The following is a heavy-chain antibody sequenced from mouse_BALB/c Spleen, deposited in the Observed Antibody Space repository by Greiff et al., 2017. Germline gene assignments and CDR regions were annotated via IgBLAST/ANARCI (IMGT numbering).Heavy chain of an antibody. CDR1: GFTFSSYG. D-gene: IGHD2-1*01. CDR3: ARETGNYSY. Sequence: EVKLMESGGGLVQPGGSLKLSCAASGFTFSSYGMSWVRQTPDKRLELVATINSNGGSTYYPDSVKGRFTISRDNAKNTLYLQMSSLKSEDTAMYYCARETGNYSYWGQGTLVTVSA. CDR2: INSNGGST. J-gene: IGHJ3*01. V-gene: IGHV5-6-3*01.